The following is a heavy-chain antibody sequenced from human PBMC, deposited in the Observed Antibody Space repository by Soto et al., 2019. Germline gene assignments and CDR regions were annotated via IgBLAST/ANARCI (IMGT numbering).Heavy chain of an antibody. V-gene: IGHV1-18*01. J-gene: IGHJ4*02. Sequence: ASVKVSCKASGGTFSSYAISWVRQAPGQGLEWMGWISAYNGNTNYAQKLQGRVTMTTDTSTSTAYMELRSLRSDDTAVYYCARDPGYCGGDCYSDYWGQGTLVTVSS. CDR2: ISAYNGNT. CDR3: ARDPGYCGGDCYSDY. D-gene: IGHD2-21*02. CDR1: GGTFSSYA.